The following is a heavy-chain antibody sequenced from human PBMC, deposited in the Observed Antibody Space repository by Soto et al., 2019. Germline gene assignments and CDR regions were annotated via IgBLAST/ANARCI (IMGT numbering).Heavy chain of an antibody. CDR2: INPDSGAT. CDR1: GYSFTGYY. Sequence: HEHLVQSRAEVKRPGASLKVSCKASGYSFTGYYIHWVRQAPGQGLEWMGWINPDSGATNYAQNFQGRVTLTSDTSISTASMDLTSLTSDDTAVYYCARGDYGTGAYPFPYFDYWGQGTLVFVSS. V-gene: IGHV1-2*02. D-gene: IGHD2-8*02. J-gene: IGHJ4*02. CDR3: ARGDYGTGAYPFPYFDY.